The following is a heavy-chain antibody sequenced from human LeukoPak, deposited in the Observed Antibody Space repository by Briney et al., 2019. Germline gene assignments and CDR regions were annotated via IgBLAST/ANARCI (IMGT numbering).Heavy chain of an antibody. Sequence: GGSLRLSCAASGFTFSSYAMNWVRQAPGKGLEWVSFISGSGDTTYYADSVKGRFTISRDSSKNTPYLQMNSLRAEDTAVYYCAKSRGESRGASNYWGQGTLVTVSS. CDR1: GFTFSSYA. CDR3: AKSRGESRGASNY. D-gene: IGHD1-26*01. J-gene: IGHJ4*02. V-gene: IGHV3-23*01. CDR2: ISGSGDTT.